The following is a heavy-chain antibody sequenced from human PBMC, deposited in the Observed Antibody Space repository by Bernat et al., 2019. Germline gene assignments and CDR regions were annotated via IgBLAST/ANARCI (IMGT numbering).Heavy chain of an antibody. J-gene: IGHJ6*04. D-gene: IGHD4-11*01. CDR3: ARDNTLTGARDV. V-gene: IGHV3-21*01. CDR2: ISSSSSYI. Sequence: EVQLVESGGGLVKPGGSLRLSCAASGFTFSSYSMNWVRQAPGKGLEWVSSISSSSSYIYYADSVTGRFTISRDNAKNSLYLQMNSLRAEDTAVYYCARDNTLTGARDVWGKGTTVIVSS. CDR1: GFTFSSYS.